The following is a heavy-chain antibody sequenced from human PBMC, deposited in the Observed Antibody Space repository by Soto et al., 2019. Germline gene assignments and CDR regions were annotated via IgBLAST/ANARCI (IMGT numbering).Heavy chain of an antibody. D-gene: IGHD5-12*01. V-gene: IGHV3-23*01. CDR2: ISGSGGST. CDR1: WFPFINYA. Sequence: SLRLSCAAPWFPFINYALSLVRPAPGEGLEWVSAISGSGGSTYYADSVKGRFTISRDNSKNTLYLQMNSLRAEDTAVYYCAKDRGVDIVATTINWFDPWGQGTLVTVSS. CDR3: AKDRGVDIVATTINWFDP. J-gene: IGHJ5*02.